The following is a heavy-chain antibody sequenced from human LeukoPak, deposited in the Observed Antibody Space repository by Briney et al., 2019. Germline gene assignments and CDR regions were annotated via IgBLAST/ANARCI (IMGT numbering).Heavy chain of an antibody. Sequence: SVKVSCKASGGTFSSYTISWVRQAPGQGLEWVGRIIPILGIANYAQKFQGRVTITTDKSTSTAYMELSSLRSEDTAVYYCASGKYDSSGYYDYGGQGTLVTVP. V-gene: IGHV1-69*02. CDR1: GGTFSSYT. CDR3: ASGKYDSSGYYDY. CDR2: IIPILGIA. D-gene: IGHD3-22*01. J-gene: IGHJ4*02.